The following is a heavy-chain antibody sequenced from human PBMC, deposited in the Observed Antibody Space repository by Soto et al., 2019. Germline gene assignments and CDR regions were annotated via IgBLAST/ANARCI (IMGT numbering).Heavy chain of an antibody. CDR2: IYYSGST. D-gene: IGHD2-2*01. Sequence: TETLSLTCTVSGGSISSSSYYWGWIRQPPGKGLEWIGCIYYSGSTYYNPSLKSRVTISVDTSKNQFSLKLSSVTAAGTAVYYCARVVVPAASRAFDIWGQGTMVTVSS. CDR3: ARVVVPAASRAFDI. V-gene: IGHV4-39*01. CDR1: GGSISSSSYY. J-gene: IGHJ3*02.